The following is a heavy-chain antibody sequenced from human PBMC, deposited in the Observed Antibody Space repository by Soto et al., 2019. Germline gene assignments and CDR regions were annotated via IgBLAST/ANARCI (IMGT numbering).Heavy chain of an antibody. CDR3: ATRAGGRVRGAFDI. CDR1: GFTFSSYG. Sequence: QMQLEESGGGVVQPGTSLRLSCVASGFTFSSYGMHWVRQAPGKGLEWVAVIPNTENKKYYADSVKGRFTISRDNSQNTLFLHMDSLMSEDTAVYYCATRAGGRVRGAFDIWGQGTMVTVS. V-gene: IGHV3-30-3*01. D-gene: IGHD6-13*01. J-gene: IGHJ3*02. CDR2: IPNTENKK.